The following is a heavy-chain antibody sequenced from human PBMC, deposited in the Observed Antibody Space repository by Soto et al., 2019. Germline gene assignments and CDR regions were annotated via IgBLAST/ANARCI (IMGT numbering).Heavy chain of an antibody. CDR1: GXXXXXXXYS. CDR2: IYYSGST. Sequence: QVQLQESGPGLVKPSQTLSLTCTXXGXXXXXXXYSGSWIRQHPGQGLECIGYIYYSGSTYYNPXXKSXVXIXXXTPXXQXXLKLSSVTAADTAVYYCARSVFPWGQGTLVTVSS. V-gene: IGHV4-31*03. CDR3: ARSVFP. J-gene: IGHJ5*02.